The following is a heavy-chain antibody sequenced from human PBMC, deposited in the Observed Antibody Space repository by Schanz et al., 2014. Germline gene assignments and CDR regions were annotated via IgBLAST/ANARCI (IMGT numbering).Heavy chain of an antibody. V-gene: IGHV1-18*01. CDR2: MSYNGNT. J-gene: IGHJ6*03. D-gene: IGHD4-17*01. Sequence: QVQMVQSGAEVKKPGASVKVSCKASGYPFSNYGISWLRQAPGQGFEWMAWMSYNGNTKYAQSLQGRVTMTRHTSISTAYMELSSLRSEDTAVYYCARAPVTVGPYHYYMDVWGKGTTVTVSS. CDR1: GYPFSNYG. CDR3: ARAPVTVGPYHYYMDV.